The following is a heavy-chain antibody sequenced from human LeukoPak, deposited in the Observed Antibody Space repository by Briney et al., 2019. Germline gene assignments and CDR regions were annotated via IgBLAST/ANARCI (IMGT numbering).Heavy chain of an antibody. Sequence: PSETLSLTCIVSGGSISSYSWNWMRQSPGKGLEWVGYISHSGTTSYNSSLKSRVTISVDTSKNQLSLKLTSVTAADTAVYYCARWDDSAWAFGNWGPGTLVTVSS. J-gene: IGHJ4*02. CDR3: ARWDDSAWAFGN. CDR1: GGSISSYS. V-gene: IGHV4-59*08. D-gene: IGHD6-19*01. CDR2: ISHSGTT.